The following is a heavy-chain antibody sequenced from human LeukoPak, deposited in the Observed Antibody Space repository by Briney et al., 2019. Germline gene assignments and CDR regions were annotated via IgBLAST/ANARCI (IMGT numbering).Heavy chain of an antibody. CDR3: ARVPYGLKGVYWYFDL. V-gene: IGHV1-18*01. CDR1: GYTFTSYG. J-gene: IGHJ2*01. D-gene: IGHD4-17*01. Sequence: GASVKVSCKASGYTFTSYGISWVRQAPGQGLEWMGWISAYNGNTNYAQKLQGRVTMTTDTSTSTAYMELRSLRSDDTAVYYCARVPYGLKGVYWYFDLWGRGTLVTVSS. CDR2: ISAYNGNT.